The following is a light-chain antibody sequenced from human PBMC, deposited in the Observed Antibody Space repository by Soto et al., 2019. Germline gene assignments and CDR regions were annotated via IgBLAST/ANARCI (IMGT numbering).Light chain of an antibody. CDR3: QHHNSYSQT. V-gene: IGKV1-5*01. CDR1: QSIRHY. CDR2: GAS. Sequence: DIQMTQSPPTLSASVGDRVTITCRGSQSIRHYLAWYQQMPGKAPKLLIYGASTLQSGVPSRFSGSGPGTEFTLTISSLQPDDFGTYFCQHHNSYSQTFGQGTKVDIK. J-gene: IGKJ1*01.